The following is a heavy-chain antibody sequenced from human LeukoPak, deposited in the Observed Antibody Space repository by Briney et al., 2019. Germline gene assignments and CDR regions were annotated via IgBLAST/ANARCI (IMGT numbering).Heavy chain of an antibody. J-gene: IGHJ4*02. CDR1: GYTFTTYW. CDR3: VRHGLGSSWFGFDY. Sequence: GESLKISCKGSGYTFTTYWIGWVRQMPGKGLEWMGIIYPGDSDPRYSPSFQGQVTISADKSISTAHLQWSSLKASDSAMYYCVRHGLGSSWFGFDYWGQGTLVTVSS. D-gene: IGHD6-13*01. V-gene: IGHV5-51*01. CDR2: IYPGDSDP.